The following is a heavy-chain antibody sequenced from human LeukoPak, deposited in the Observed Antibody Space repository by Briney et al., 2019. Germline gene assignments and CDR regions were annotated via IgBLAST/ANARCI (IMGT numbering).Heavy chain of an antibody. CDR3: ARDFLYGQLRLGELFPHLEYYFDY. CDR1: GFTFSSYA. D-gene: IGHD3-16*01. Sequence: GRSLRLSCAASGFTFSSYAIHWVRQAPGKGLEWVAVISFDGSNKYYADSVKGRFTISRDDSKNTLYLQMNSLRVDDTAVYYCARDFLYGQLRLGELFPHLEYYFDYWGQGTLVTVSS. CDR2: ISFDGSNK. J-gene: IGHJ4*02. V-gene: IGHV3-30-3*01.